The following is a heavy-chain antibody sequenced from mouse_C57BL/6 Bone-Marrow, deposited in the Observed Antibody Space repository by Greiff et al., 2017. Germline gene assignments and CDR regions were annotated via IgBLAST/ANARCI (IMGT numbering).Heavy chain of an antibody. CDR2: ISSGSSTI. V-gene: IGHV5-17*01. D-gene: IGHD2-2*01. Sequence: DVMLVESGGSLVKPGGSLKLSCAASGFTFSDYGMHWVRQAPEKGLEWVAYISSGSSTIYYADTVKGRFTISRDNAKNTLFLQMTSLRSEDTAMYYCARTRLRGPFDYWGQGTTLTVSS. CDR3: ARTRLRGPFDY. CDR1: GFTFSDYG. J-gene: IGHJ2*01.